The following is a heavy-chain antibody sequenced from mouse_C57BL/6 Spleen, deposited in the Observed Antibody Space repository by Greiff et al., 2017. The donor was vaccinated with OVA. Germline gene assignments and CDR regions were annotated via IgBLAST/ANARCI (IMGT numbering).Heavy chain of an antibody. V-gene: IGHV1-22*01. CDR1: GYTFTDYN. D-gene: IGHD2-4*01. CDR3: ARTPHDYDGDPPFAY. J-gene: IGHJ3*01. CDR2: INPNNGGT. Sequence: EVQLQQSGPELVKPGASVKMSCKASGYTFTDYNMHWVKQSHGKSLEWIGYINPNNGGTSYNQKFKGKATLTVNKSSSTAYMERRSLTSEESAVYYCARTPHDYDGDPPFAYWGQGTLVTVSA.